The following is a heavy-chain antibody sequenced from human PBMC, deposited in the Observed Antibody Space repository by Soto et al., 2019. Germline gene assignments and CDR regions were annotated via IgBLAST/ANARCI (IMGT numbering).Heavy chain of an antibody. CDR3: ARDGRYCGGDCYSYYYYYGMDV. CDR1: GFTFSSYG. J-gene: IGHJ6*02. D-gene: IGHD2-21*02. CDR2: IWYDGSNK. V-gene: IGHV3-33*01. Sequence: QVQLVESGGGVVQPGRSLRLSCAASGFTFSSYGMHWVRQAPGKGLEWVAVIWYDGSNKYYADSVKGRFTISRDNSKXTVYLQXXSLRAEDTAVYYCARDGRYCGGDCYSYYYYYGMDVWGQGTTVTVSS.